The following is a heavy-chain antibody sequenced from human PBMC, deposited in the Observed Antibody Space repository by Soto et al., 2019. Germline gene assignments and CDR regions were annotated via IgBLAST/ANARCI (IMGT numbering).Heavy chain of an antibody. V-gene: IGHV1-46*01. Sequence: ASVQVSCKASGYTFTSYYMHWVRQAPGQGLEWMGKINPSGGSTSYAQKFQGRVTMTRDTSTSTVYMELSSLRSEDTAVYYCARGFELRYFDWLFRFDPWGQGTLVTVS. D-gene: IGHD3-9*01. J-gene: IGHJ5*02. CDR1: GYTFTSYY. CDR3: ARGFELRYFDWLFRFDP. CDR2: INPSGGST.